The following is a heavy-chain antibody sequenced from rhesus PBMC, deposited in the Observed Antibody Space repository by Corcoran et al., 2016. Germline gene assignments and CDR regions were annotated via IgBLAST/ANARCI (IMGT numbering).Heavy chain of an antibody. J-gene: IGHJ4*01. CDR3: ARRPYYYDSGYFY. CDR2: IRGSNGST. D-gene: IGHD3-28*01. CDR1: GYSISSGYY. Sequence: QVQLQESGPGLVKPSETLSLTCAVSGYSISSGYYWGWIRQPPGKGMEYIGYIRGSNGSTYYNPSLKSRVTISKDTSKNQFSLKLSSVTAADTAVYYCARRPYYYDSGYFYWGQGVLVTVSS. V-gene: IGHV4-99*01.